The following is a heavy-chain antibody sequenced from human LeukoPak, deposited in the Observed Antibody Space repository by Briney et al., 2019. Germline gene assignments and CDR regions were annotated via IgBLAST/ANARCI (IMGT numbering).Heavy chain of an antibody. V-gene: IGHV3-21*01. CDR2: ISSSSSYI. J-gene: IGHJ4*02. D-gene: IGHD3-22*01. CDR3: AKKPPYYDSSGYSTYYFDY. CDR1: GFTFSSYA. Sequence: PGGSLRLSCAASGFTFSSYAMSWVRQAPGKGLEWVSSISSSSSYIYYADSVKGRFTISRDNAKNSLYLQMNSLRAEDTAVYYCAKKPPYYDSSGYSTYYFDYWGQGTLVTVSS.